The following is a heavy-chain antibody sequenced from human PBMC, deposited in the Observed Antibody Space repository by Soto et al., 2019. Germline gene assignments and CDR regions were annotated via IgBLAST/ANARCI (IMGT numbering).Heavy chain of an antibody. Sequence: PGGSLRLSCAASGFPFSTYSMNWVRQAPGKGLEWVSSISSSSSYIYYADSVKGRFTISRDNAKNSLYVQVNSLRAEDTAVYYCAKDKYYYGSGSSLGRIDYWGQGTPVTVSS. D-gene: IGHD3-10*01. V-gene: IGHV3-21*01. J-gene: IGHJ4*02. CDR2: ISSSSSYI. CDR3: AKDKYYYGSGSSLGRIDY. CDR1: GFPFSTYS.